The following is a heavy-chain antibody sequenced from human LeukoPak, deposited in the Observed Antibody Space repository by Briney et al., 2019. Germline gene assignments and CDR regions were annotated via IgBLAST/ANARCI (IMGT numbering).Heavy chain of an antibody. CDR1: GGSISSGGYY. V-gene: IGHV4-31*03. CDR2: IYYSGST. J-gene: IGHJ5*02. CDR3: AREWRLWFGEFVDFGADNWFDP. Sequence: SETLSLTCTVSGGSISSGGYYWSWIRQHPGKGLEWIGYIYYSGSTYYNPSLKSRVTISVDTSKNQFSLKLSSVTAADTAVYSCAREWRLWFGEFVDFGADNWFDPWGQGTLVTVSS. D-gene: IGHD3-10*01.